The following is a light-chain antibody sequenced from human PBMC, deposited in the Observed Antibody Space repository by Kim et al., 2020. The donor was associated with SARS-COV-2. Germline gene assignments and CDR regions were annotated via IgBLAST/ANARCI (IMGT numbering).Light chain of an antibody. J-gene: IGKJ2*01. CDR3: LQYSNWPRT. Sequence: SASPGETVTHSCRASQSVSSNLAWYQQKSGQARRLLIYGASTRATGIPARFSGSGSGTEFTLTISSLQSEDFAVYYCLQYSNWPRTFGQGTKLEI. CDR1: QSVSSN. CDR2: GAS. V-gene: IGKV3-15*01.